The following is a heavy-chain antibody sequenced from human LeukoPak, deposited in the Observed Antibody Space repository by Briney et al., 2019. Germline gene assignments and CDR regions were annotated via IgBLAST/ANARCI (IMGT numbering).Heavy chain of an antibody. V-gene: IGHV3-48*01. D-gene: IGHD2-2*01. J-gene: IGHJ4*02. Sequence: GGSLRLSCAASGFTFSSYSMNWVRQAPGKGLDWISYSISTGSTTYYADSVKGRFTISRDNAKNSLSLQMSSLRAEDTAVYYCASGFWGYCSRNSCPLDNWGQGTLVTVAS. CDR2: SISTGSTT. CDR1: GFTFSSYS. CDR3: ASGFWGYCSRNSCPLDN.